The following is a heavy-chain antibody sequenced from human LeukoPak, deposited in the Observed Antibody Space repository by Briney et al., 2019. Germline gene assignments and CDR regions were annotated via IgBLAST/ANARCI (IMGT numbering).Heavy chain of an antibody. CDR1: GFTFSSYA. CDR3: AKDLDIVATITGN. Sequence: KTGGSLRLSCAASGFTFSSYAMSWVRQDPGKGLEWVSGVSGSGGSTYYADSVKGRFAISRDNSKNTLYLQMNSLRAEDTAVYYCAKDLDIVATITGNWGQGTLVTVSS. CDR2: VSGSGGST. J-gene: IGHJ4*02. D-gene: IGHD5-12*01. V-gene: IGHV3-23*01.